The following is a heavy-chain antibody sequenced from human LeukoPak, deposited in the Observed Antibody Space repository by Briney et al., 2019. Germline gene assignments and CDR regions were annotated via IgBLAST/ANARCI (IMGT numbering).Heavy chain of an antibody. D-gene: IGHD3-9*01. CDR2: INHSGST. V-gene: IGHV4-34*01. J-gene: IGHJ4*02. CDR1: GGSFSGYY. Sequence: SETLSLTCAVYGGSFSGYYWSWIRQPPGKGLEWIGEINHSGSTNYNPSLKSRVTISVDTSKNQFSLKLSSVTAADTAVYYCARGLRYYDILTGYYTYYSDYWGQGTLVTVSS. CDR3: ARGLRYYDILTGYYTYYSDY.